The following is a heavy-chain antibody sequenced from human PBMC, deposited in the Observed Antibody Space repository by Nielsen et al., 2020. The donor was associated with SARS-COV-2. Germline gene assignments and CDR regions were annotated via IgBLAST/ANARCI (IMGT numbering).Heavy chain of an antibody. CDR2: IYSGGGST. Sequence: ETLSLTCADSGFTFRRDWMSWVRQAPGKGLEWVSVIYSGGGSTKYADSVKGRFTISSDTSKNTVYLQLNSLRAEDTALYYCATGIGYGDYAFDYWGQGTLVTVSS. J-gene: IGHJ4*02. CDR3: ATGIGYGDYAFDY. V-gene: IGHV3-23*03. D-gene: IGHD4-17*01. CDR1: GFTFRRDW.